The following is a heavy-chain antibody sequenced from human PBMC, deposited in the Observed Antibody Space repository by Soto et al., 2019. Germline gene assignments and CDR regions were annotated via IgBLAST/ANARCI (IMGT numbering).Heavy chain of an antibody. D-gene: IGHD3-16*01. J-gene: IGHJ4*02. V-gene: IGHV3-23*01. Sequence: EVQLLESGGGLVQPGGSLRLSCAASGFTFSSYAMNWVRQAPGKGLEWVSVISGSGDSTYYADSVKGRFTISRDNSKNTLYLQMNSLSAEDTAVYYCAKRAWGTYYFDYWGQGTLVTVSS. CDR2: ISGSGDST. CDR1: GFTFSSYA. CDR3: AKRAWGTYYFDY.